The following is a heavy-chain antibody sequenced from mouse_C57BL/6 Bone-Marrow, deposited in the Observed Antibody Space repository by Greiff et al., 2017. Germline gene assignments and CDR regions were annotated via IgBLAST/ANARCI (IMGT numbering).Heavy chain of an antibody. CDR3: ARSGPLGRSFDY. CDR2: IYPTSGRT. D-gene: IGHD4-1*01. J-gene: IGHJ2*01. Sequence: VQLQQSGAELVRPGSSVKMSCKTSGYTFTSYGINWVKQRPGQGLEWIGDIYPTSGRTNYNEKFKSKAILTVDNSDSTAYMQLSSLTSEDSAVFYGARSGPLGRSFDYWGQGTTLTVSS. V-gene: IGHV1-55*01. CDR1: GYTFTSYG.